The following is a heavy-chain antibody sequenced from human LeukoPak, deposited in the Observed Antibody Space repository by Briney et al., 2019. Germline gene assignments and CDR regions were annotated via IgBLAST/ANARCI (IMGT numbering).Heavy chain of an antibody. Sequence: ASVNVSCKASGYTFTSYGISWVRQAPGQGLEWMGWISAYNGNTNYAQTLQGRVTMTTDTSTSTAYMELRSLRSDDTAVYYCARDRGYFDWLSPDYWGQGTLVTVSS. D-gene: IGHD3-9*01. CDR2: ISAYNGNT. J-gene: IGHJ4*02. V-gene: IGHV1-18*01. CDR1: GYTFTSYG. CDR3: ARDRGYFDWLSPDY.